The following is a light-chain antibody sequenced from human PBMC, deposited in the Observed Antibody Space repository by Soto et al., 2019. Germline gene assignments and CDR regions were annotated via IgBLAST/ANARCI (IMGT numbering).Light chain of an antibody. CDR2: YDT. J-gene: IGLJ1*01. CDR1: NIGRKS. CDR3: QVWDSSSDRYV. V-gene: IGLV3-21*04. Sequence: SYELTQPPSVSVAPGTTARITCGGNNIGRKSVHWYRQKPGQAPVLAIYYDTGRPSGIPGRYSGSNSGNTATLTISRVEAGDEADYYCQVWDSSSDRYVFGTGTKLTVL.